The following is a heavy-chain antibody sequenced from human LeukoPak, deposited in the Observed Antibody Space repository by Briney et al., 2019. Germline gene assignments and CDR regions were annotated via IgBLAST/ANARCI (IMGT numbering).Heavy chain of an antibody. V-gene: IGHV3-23*01. CDR1: GFTFSSYA. J-gene: IGHJ6*02. D-gene: IGHD2-15*01. CDR2: ISGSGGST. Sequence: GGSLRLSCAASGFTFSSYAMSWVRQAPGKGLEWVSAISGSGGSTYYADSVKGRFTISRDNSKNTLYLQMNSLRAEDTAVYYCAKGRTITPLGYGMDVWGQGTTVTVSS. CDR3: AKGRTITPLGYGMDV.